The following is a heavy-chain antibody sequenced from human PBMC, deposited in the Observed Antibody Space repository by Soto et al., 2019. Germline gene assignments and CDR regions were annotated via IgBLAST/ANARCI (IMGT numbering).Heavy chain of an antibody. Sequence: EVQLLESGGGLVQPGGSLRLSCAASGFTFSSYAMSWVRQAPGKGLEWVSAISGSGGSTYYADSVKGRFTISRDNSKNTRYLQMNSLRAEDTAVYYCAKATSVLAARPKNAFDIWGQGTMVTVSS. CDR3: AKATSVLAARPKNAFDI. D-gene: IGHD6-6*01. V-gene: IGHV3-23*01. J-gene: IGHJ3*02. CDR2: ISGSGGST. CDR1: GFTFSSYA.